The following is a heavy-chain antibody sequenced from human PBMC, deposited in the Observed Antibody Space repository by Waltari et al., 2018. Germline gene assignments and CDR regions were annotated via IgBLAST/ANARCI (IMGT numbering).Heavy chain of an antibody. Sequence: EGQLVESGGDLVQPGGSLRLPCAASGFTFSNFFMHWVRQVPGKGLEWVSRIKTDGSGTTYADSVQGRFTISRDNVKNTLYLQMNSLRAEDTAIYYCANHRPGGLGMEVWGPGTTVTVSS. V-gene: IGHV3-74*03. CDR1: GFTFSNFF. CDR2: IKTDGSGT. CDR3: ANHRPGGLGMEV. D-gene: IGHD2-15*01. J-gene: IGHJ6*02.